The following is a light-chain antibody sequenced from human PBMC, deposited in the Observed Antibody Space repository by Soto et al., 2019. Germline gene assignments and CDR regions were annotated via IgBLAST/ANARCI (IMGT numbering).Light chain of an antibody. CDR3: HQYDSSPLT. V-gene: IGKV3-20*01. Sequence: EIVLTQSPGTLSLSPGERATLSCRASQSVSSSYLAWYQLKPGQAPRLLIYGASSRATGIPDRFSGSGSGTDSTLTISRLEPEDFAVYYCHQYDSSPLTFGGGTKVEIK. CDR1: QSVSSSY. J-gene: IGKJ4*01. CDR2: GAS.